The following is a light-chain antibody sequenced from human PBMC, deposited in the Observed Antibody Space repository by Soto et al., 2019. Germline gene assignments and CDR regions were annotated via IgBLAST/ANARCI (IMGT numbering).Light chain of an antibody. J-gene: IGKJ4*01. CDR2: DAS. CDR1: EDITNY. V-gene: IGKV1-9*01. CDR3: QQLTRYPST. Sequence: IQLTQSPSSLSASVGDSVTVTCRASEDITNYLAWYQQKAGKAPKLLIYDASTLHSGVPSRFSGSGSGTDFTLTIRGLQPEDFATYYFQQLTRYPSTFGGGTKVEIK.